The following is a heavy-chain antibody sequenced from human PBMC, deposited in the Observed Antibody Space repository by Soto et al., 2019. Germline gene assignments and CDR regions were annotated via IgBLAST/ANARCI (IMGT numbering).Heavy chain of an antibody. D-gene: IGHD5-18*01. V-gene: IGHV4-39*01. CDR3: ARQSSGYTYGGGFDY. CDR1: GDSISSDSYY. Sequence: QLQLQESGPGLVKPSETLSLTCTVSGDSISSDSYYWGWIRQPPGKGLECIGSVYYSGRTYYNPSLESRVTITGDTSKSQFAMNLRSVTAADTAVYYCARQSSGYTYGGGFDYWGQGTLVTVSS. CDR2: VYYSGRT. J-gene: IGHJ4*02.